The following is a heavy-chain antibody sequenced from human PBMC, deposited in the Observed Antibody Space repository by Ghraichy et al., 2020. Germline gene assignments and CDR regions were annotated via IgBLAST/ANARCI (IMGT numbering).Heavy chain of an antibody. V-gene: IGHV3-23*01. Sequence: LSLTCAASGFTFSSYAMSWVRQAPGKGLEWVSAISGSGGSTYYADSVKGRFTISRDNSKNTLYLQMNSLRAEDTAVYYCAKGGGSGWYGNWFDPWGQGTLVTVSS. CDR1: GFTFSSYA. CDR3: AKGGGSGWYGNWFDP. D-gene: IGHD6-19*01. CDR2: ISGSGGST. J-gene: IGHJ5*02.